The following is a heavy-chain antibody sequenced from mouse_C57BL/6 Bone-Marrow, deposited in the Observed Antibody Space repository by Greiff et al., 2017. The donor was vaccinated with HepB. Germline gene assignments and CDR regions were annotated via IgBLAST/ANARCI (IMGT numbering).Heavy chain of an antibody. CDR2: ISSGSSTI. Sequence: EVKLMESGGGLVKPGVSLKLSCAASGFTFSDYGMHWVRQAPEKGLEWVAYISSGSSTIYYADTVKGRFTISRDNAKNTLFLQMTSLRSEDTAMYYCARPNYSNYVRYAMDYWGQGTSVTVSS. CDR1: GFTFSDYG. CDR3: ARPNYSNYVRYAMDY. V-gene: IGHV5-17*01. J-gene: IGHJ4*01. D-gene: IGHD2-5*01.